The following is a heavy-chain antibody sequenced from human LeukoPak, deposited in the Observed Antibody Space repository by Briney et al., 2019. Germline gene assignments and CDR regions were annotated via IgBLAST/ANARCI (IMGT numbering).Heavy chain of an antibody. D-gene: IGHD5-12*01. CDR1: GCSISSGGYY. Sequence: SSETLSLTCTVSGCSISSGGYYWSWIRQQPGKGLEWIGYIYYSGSTYYNPSLKSRVTISVDTSKIQFALTLSSVTAADTAVYYWARDQRGYSGDDLGYYYYGMDDWGQGTTVTVSS. CDR2: IYYSGST. CDR3: ARDQRGYSGDDLGYYYYGMDD. J-gene: IGHJ6*02. V-gene: IGHV4-31*03.